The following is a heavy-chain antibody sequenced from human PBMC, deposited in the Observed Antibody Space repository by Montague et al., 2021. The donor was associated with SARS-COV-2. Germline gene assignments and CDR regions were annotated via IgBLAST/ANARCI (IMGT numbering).Heavy chain of an antibody. CDR1: GFNFGVYE. D-gene: IGHD2-2*01. CDR3: APAVPVADDS. CDR2: INGGSSVM. Sequence: SLRLSCAASGFNFGVYEMNWVRQTPGKGLEWVSYINGGSSVMYYAYSVMGRFTISRDNAESSLYLQMNSLRAEDTAVYYCAPAVPVADDSWGQGTLVTVSS. J-gene: IGHJ5*02. V-gene: IGHV3-48*03.